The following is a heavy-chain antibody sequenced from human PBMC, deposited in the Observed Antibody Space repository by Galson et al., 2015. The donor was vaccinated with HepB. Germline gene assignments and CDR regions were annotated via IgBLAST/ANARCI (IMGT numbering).Heavy chain of an antibody. CDR1: GFTFSSYW. V-gene: IGHV3-7*03. CDR2: IKQDGSEK. CDR3: ARVLYMVRGVSDY. Sequence: SLRLSCAASGFTFSSYWMSWVRQAPGKGLEWVANIKQDGSEKYYVDSVKGRFTISRDNAKNSLYLQMNSLRAEDTAVYYCARVLYMVRGVSDYWGQGTLVTVSS. J-gene: IGHJ4*02. D-gene: IGHD3-10*01.